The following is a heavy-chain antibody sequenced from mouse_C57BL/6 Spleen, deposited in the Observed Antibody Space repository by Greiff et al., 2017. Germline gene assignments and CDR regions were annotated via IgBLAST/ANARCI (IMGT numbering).Heavy chain of an antibody. CDR1: GYSFTGYY. J-gene: IGHJ3*01. CDR2: INPSTGGT. Sequence: EVQLQQSGPELVKPGASVKISCKASGYSFTGYYMNWVKQSPEKSLEWIGEINPSTGGTTYNQKFKAKATLTVDKSSSTAYMQLKSLTSEDSAVYYCARGGYEGWFAYWCQGTLVTVSA. CDR3: ARGGYEGWFAY. D-gene: IGHD2-2*01. V-gene: IGHV1-42*01.